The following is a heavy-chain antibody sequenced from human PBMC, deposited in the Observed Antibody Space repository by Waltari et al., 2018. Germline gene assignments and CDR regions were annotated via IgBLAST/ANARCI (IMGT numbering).Heavy chain of an antibody. CDR2: ISDTSTYI. J-gene: IGHJ4*02. CDR1: GFTFKTYS. Sequence: EVQLVESGGGLVKRGGSLRLSCAASGFTFKTYSMNRVRQAPGKGLEWFSSISDTSTYIYYAVSLRGRFTTSRDNAKNSLYLQLNSLRAEDTAVYYCVRGGTGMQRVESLDYWGQGILVTVSS. D-gene: IGHD3-9*01. CDR3: VRGGTGMQRVESLDY. V-gene: IGHV3-21*01.